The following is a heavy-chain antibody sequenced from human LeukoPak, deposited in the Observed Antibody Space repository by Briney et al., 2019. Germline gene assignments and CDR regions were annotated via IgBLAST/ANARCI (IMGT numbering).Heavy chain of an antibody. V-gene: IGHV4-39*01. J-gene: IGHJ6*03. D-gene: IGHD4-17*01. CDR2: IYYSGST. CDR1: GGSISSSSYY. Sequence: SETLSLTCSVPGGSISSSSYYWGWIRQPPGKDLEWIGTIYYSGSTYYNPSLKRRVTISVDTPKNQFSLKLRSVTAADTAVYYCARHPTDGDSVGYYYYYLDVWGKGTTVTVSS. CDR3: ARHPTDGDSVGYYYYYLDV.